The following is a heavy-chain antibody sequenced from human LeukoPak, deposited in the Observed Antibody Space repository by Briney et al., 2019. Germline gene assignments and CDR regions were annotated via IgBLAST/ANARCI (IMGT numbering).Heavy chain of an antibody. J-gene: IGHJ6*03. D-gene: IGHD2-2*01. CDR2: IYTSGST. CDR3: ARESSSISPYYYYMDV. CDR1: GGSISSYY. V-gene: IGHV4-4*07. Sequence: PSETLSLTCTVSGGSISSYYWSWIRQPAGKGLEWIGRIYTSGSTNYNPSLKSRVTMSVDTSKNQFSLKLSSVTAADTAVYYCARESSSISPYYYYMDVWGKGTTVTVSS.